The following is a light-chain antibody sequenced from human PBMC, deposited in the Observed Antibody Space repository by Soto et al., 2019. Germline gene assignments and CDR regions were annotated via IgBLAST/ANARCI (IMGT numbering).Light chain of an antibody. J-gene: IGLJ2*01. CDR3: GTWDSSLSAGV. V-gene: IGLV1-51*01. CDR2: DNI. Sequence: QSVLTQPPSVSEAPGQKVTISCSGSSSNIEHNYVSWYQQLPGTAPKLLIYDNIKRPSGIPDRFSGSKSGTSATLGITGLQTGDEADYYCGTWDSSLSAGVFGGGTKLTVL. CDR1: SSNIEHNY.